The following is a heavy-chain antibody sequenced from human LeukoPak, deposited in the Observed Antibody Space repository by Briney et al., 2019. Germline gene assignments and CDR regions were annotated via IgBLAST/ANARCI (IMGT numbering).Heavy chain of an antibody. CDR2: ISYSGST. V-gene: IGHV4-59*12. CDR3: ARDYGDYYFDY. CDR1: GGSISSYY. D-gene: IGHD4-17*01. J-gene: IGHJ4*02. Sequence: SETLSLTCTVSGGSISSYYWSWIRQPPGKGLEWIGYISYSGSTNYNPSLKSRVAISVDRSKNQFSLKLSSVTAADTAVYYCARDYGDYYFDYWGQGTLVTVSS.